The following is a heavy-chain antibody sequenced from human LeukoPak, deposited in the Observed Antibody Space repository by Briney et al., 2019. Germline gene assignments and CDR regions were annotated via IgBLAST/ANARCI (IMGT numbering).Heavy chain of an antibody. CDR1: GGTFSSYA. CDR2: IIPIFGAA. Sequence: ASVKVSCKASGGTFSSYAISWVRQAPGQGLEWMGGIIPIFGAANYAQKFQGRVTITADESTSTAYMELSSLRSEDTAVYDCARSYADYDFWSGPLNGHYYYYMDVWGKGTTVTVSS. CDR3: ARSYADYDFWSGPLNGHYYYYMDV. V-gene: IGHV1-69*13. J-gene: IGHJ6*03. D-gene: IGHD3-3*01.